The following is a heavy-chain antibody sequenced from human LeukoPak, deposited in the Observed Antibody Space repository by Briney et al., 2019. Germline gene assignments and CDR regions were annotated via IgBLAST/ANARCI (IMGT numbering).Heavy chain of an antibody. CDR2: ISGSGGST. D-gene: IGHD1-1*01. V-gene: IGHV3-23*01. CDR3: ARGRVSSSTWYSTYYYYFYMDV. CDR1: GFTFSSYA. Sequence: GGSLRLSCAASGFTFSSYAMSWVRQAPGKGLEWVSAISGSGGSTYYADSVKGRFTISRDNSESTLYLQMNSLGADDTAVYFCARGRVSSSTWYSTYYYYFYMDVWGKGTTVTVSS. J-gene: IGHJ6*03.